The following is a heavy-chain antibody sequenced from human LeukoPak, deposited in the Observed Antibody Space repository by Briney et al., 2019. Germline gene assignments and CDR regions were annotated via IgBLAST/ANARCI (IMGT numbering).Heavy chain of an antibody. Sequence: ASVKVSCKASGYTFTSYGISRGRQAPGQGLEWMGWISAYNGNTNYAQKLQGRVIITRDTSANTAYMELSSLRFEDTAIYYCAKAIWTPGGGYYFDYWGQGSLVTVSS. J-gene: IGHJ4*02. CDR1: GYTFTSYG. V-gene: IGHV1-18*04. CDR2: ISAYNGNT. CDR3: AKAIWTPGGGYYFDY. D-gene: IGHD3-16*01.